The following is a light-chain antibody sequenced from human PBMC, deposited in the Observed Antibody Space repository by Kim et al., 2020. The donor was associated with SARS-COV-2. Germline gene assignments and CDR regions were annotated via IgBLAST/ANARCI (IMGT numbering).Light chain of an antibody. CDR3: SSYTSSSTNYV. V-gene: IGLV2-14*03. J-gene: IGLJ1*01. CDR2: DVS. Sequence: SITISCTGTSSDVIGYNYVSWYQQHPGKAPKLMIYDVSNRPSGVSNRFSGSKSGNTASLTISGLQAEDEADYYCSSYTSSSTNYVFGTGTKVTVL. CDR1: SSDVIGYNY.